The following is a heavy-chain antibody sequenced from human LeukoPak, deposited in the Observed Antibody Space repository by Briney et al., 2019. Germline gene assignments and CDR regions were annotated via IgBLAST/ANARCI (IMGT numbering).Heavy chain of an antibody. Sequence: SETLSLTCGVSGASVSSGGYYWSWIRQPPGKGLEWIGYISDSGSTNYNLSLRSRVIMSVDTSKNQFSLRLSSVTAADTAVYYCATRPGGADRFYPYFDYWGQGALVTVSS. V-gene: IGHV4-61*08. CDR3: ATRPGGADRFYPYFDY. CDR2: ISDSGST. D-gene: IGHD1-26*01. CDR1: GASVSSGGYY. J-gene: IGHJ4*02.